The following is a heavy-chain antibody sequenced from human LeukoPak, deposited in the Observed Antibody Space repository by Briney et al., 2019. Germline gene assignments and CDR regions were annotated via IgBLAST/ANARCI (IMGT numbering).Heavy chain of an antibody. D-gene: IGHD2-15*01. V-gene: IGHV4-30-4*08. CDR1: GGSISSGDYY. CDR2: IYYSGST. J-gene: IGHJ3*02. CDR3: ALGSCSGGSCYSDAFDI. Sequence: SQTLSLTXTVSGGSISSGDYYWSGIRQPPGRGLGWIAYIYYSGSTYYNPSLKSRVTISVDTSKNQFSLKLSSVTAADTAVYYCALGSCSGGSCYSDAFDIWGQGTMVTVSS.